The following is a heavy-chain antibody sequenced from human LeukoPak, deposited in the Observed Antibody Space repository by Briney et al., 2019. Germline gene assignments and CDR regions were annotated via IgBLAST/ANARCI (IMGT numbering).Heavy chain of an antibody. CDR3: AKDSSSGSSYYFHGMDV. CDR1: GFMFRAYG. V-gene: IGHV3-30*18. D-gene: IGHD3-10*01. J-gene: IGHJ6*02. CDR2: TSFDGGNT. Sequence: GGSLRLSCAASGFMFRAYGMHWVRQAPGKGLEWLAVTSFDGGNTYYAASVKGRFTISRDNPNNTLDLQMNSLRAEDTAVYYCAKDSSSGSSYYFHGMDVWGQGTTVIVSS.